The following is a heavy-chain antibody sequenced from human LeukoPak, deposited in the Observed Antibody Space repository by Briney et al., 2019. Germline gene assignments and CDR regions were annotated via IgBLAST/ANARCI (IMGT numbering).Heavy chain of an antibody. CDR1: GYTFTSYG. Sequence: GASVKVSFKASGYTFTSYGISWLRPAPAQGLEWMGWINAYNGKTNYAQKLQSRVPMTTDTSTSTAYMELRSLRSDDTAVYYCASDLLYYYDSSGYQEGAFDIWGQGTMVTVSS. J-gene: IGHJ3*02. CDR2: INAYNGKT. D-gene: IGHD3-22*01. V-gene: IGHV1-18*01. CDR3: ASDLLYYYDSSGYQEGAFDI.